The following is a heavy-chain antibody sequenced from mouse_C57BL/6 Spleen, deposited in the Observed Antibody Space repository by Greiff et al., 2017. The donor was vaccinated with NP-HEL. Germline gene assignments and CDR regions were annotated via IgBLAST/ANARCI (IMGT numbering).Heavy chain of an antibody. CDR2: INPSNGGT. V-gene: IGHV1-53*01. J-gene: IGHJ4*01. Sequence: QFHVKQPGTELVKPGASVKLSCKASGYTFTSYWMHWVKQRPGQGLEWIGNINPSNGGTNYNEKFKSKATLTVDKSSSTAYMQLSSLTSEDSAVYYCARGIYSNYAMDYWGQGTSVTVSS. CDR3: ARGIYSNYAMDY. CDR1: GYTFTSYW. D-gene: IGHD2-5*01.